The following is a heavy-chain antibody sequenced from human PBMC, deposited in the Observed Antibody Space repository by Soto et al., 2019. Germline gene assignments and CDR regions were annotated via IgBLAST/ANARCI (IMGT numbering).Heavy chain of an antibody. CDR3: ARSTFEYCSGGSCKGSNVVWFDP. CDR2: IYYSGST. D-gene: IGHD2-15*01. V-gene: IGHV4-59*01. CDR1: GGSISSYY. J-gene: IGHJ5*02. Sequence: PSETLSLTCTVSGGSISSYYWSWIRQPPGKGLEWIGYIYYSGSTNYNPSLKSRVTISVDTSKNQFSLKLSSVTAADTAVYYCARSTFEYCSGGSCKGSNVVWFDPWGQGTLVTVS.